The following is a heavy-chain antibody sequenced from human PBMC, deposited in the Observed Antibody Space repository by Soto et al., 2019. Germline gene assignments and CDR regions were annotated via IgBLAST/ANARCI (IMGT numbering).Heavy chain of an antibody. Sequence: SETLSLTCTVSGDSISSGNKYWSWIRQPPGKGLEWIGYVFSSGTTYYNPSLKGRVSISLDASENQFSLKFASVTDADSAVYYCARVPSPFDYYYAMDVWGQGTTVTVS. CDR1: GDSISSGNKY. J-gene: IGHJ6*02. V-gene: IGHV4-30-4*01. CDR2: VFSSGTT. D-gene: IGHD3-16*01. CDR3: ARVPSPFDYYYAMDV.